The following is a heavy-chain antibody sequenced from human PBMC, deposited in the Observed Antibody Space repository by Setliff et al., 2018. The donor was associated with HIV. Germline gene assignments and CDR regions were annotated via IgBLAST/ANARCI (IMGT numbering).Heavy chain of an antibody. D-gene: IGHD5-18*01. CDR3: AREQREVSTYYFDY. CDR2: INPNSGGT. V-gene: IGHV1-2*06. Sequence: ASVKVSCKASGYTFTNYYIHRVRQAPGQGLEWMGRINPNSGGTNYAQKFQGRVTMTRDTSTTTAYMELRSLRSDDTAVYYCAREQREVSTYYFDYWAQGSLVTVSS. J-gene: IGHJ4*02. CDR1: GYTFTNYY.